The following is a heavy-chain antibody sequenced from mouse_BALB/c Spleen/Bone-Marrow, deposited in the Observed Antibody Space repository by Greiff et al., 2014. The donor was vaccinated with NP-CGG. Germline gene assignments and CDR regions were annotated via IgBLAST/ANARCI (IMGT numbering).Heavy chain of an antibody. D-gene: IGHD2-4*01. Sequence: LVKTGASVKISCKASGYSFTGYYMHWVKQSHGKSLEWIGYISCYNGATSYNQKFKGKATFTVDTSSSTAYMQFTSLTSEDSAVYYFARCAYDYEWTAYAMDYWGQGTSVTVSS. J-gene: IGHJ4*01. CDR3: ARCAYDYEWTAYAMDY. CDR1: GYSFTGYY. CDR2: ISCYNGAT. V-gene: IGHV1S34*01.